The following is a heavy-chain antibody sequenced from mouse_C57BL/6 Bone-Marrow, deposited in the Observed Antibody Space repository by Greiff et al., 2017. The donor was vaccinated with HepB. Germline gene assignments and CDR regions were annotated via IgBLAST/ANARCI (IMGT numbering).Heavy chain of an antibody. V-gene: IGHV5-17*01. CDR1: GFTFSDYG. Sequence: EVKLVESGGGLVKPGGSLKLSCAASGFTFSDYGMHWVRQAPEKGLEWVAYISSGNSTIYYADTVKGRFTISRDNAKNTLFLQMTSLRSEDTAMYYCAMPSVPDYWGQGTTLTVSS. CDR3: AMPSVPDY. CDR2: ISSGNSTI. J-gene: IGHJ2*01. D-gene: IGHD5-1*01.